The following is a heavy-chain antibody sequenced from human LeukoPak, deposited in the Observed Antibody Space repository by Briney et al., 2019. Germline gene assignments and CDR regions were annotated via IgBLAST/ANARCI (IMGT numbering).Heavy chain of an antibody. D-gene: IGHD3-10*01. CDR2: IWYDGSNT. Sequence: GGSLRLSCAASGFIFSSYGMHWVRQALGKGLEWVAIIWYDGSNTYHADSVKGRFTISRDNSKNALFLQMNSLRAEDTAVYYCAREGTYYGSGSSYGMDVWGRGTTVTVSS. J-gene: IGHJ6*02. CDR3: AREGTYYGSGSSYGMDV. CDR1: GFIFSSYG. V-gene: IGHV3-33*08.